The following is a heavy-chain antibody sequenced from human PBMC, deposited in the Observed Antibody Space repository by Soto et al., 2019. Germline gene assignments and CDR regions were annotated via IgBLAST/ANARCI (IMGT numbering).Heavy chain of an antibody. CDR1: GYSLNTYW. D-gene: IGHD3-9*01. Sequence: PGESLNISCKAPGYSLNTYWIGWVRQMPLQVLEWMGIIYPGDSDTRYSPCAHGQVTISADKSINTPSLQWSSLKASDTAIYYCARVDDVLIGYSSFCFDFWGQRTLVGASS. J-gene: IGHJ4*02. CDR2: IYPGDSDT. V-gene: IGHV5-51*01. CDR3: ARVDDVLIGYSSFCFDF.